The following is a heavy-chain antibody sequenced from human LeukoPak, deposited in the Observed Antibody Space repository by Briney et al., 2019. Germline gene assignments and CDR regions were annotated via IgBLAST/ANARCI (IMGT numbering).Heavy chain of an antibody. D-gene: IGHD3-22*01. V-gene: IGHV1-2*06. Sequence: ASVKASCEASGYTFTGYYMHWVRQAPGQGLEWMGRINPNSGGTNYAQKFQGRVTMTRDTSISTAYMELSRLRSDDTAVYYCARTHICYDSSGYYYYFDYWGQGTLVTVSS. CDR1: GYTFTGYY. CDR3: ARTHICYDSSGYYYYFDY. J-gene: IGHJ4*02. CDR2: INPNSGGT.